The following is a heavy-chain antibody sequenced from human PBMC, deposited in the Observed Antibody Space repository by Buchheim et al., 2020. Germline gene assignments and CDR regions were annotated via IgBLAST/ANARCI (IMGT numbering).Heavy chain of an antibody. CDR3: ASTDYDILTGYYPSLKFDY. Sequence: QVQLQESGPGLVKPSETLSLTCTVSGGSISSSSYYWGWIRQPPGKGLEWIGSIYYSGSTYYNPSLKSRVTISVDTSKNQFSLKLSSVTAADTAVYYCASTDYDILTGYYPSLKFDYWGQGTL. CDR1: GGSISSSSYY. V-gene: IGHV4-39*01. CDR2: IYYSGST. D-gene: IGHD3-9*01. J-gene: IGHJ4*02.